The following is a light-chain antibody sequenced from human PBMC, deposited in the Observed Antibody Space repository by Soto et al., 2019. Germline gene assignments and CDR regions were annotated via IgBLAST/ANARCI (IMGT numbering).Light chain of an antibody. J-gene: IGLJ1*01. CDR3: CSYTSSGTTTDL. V-gene: IGLV2-14*01. CDR1: SNDIGRYNY. Sequence: QSALTQPASVSGSPGQSITISCTGTSNDIGRYNYVSWYQQHPGKAPKLIIYDVSNRPSGVSNRFSGSKSGNTASLTVSGLQAEDEADYVCCSYTSSGTTTDLLGTGTKLTVL. CDR2: DVS.